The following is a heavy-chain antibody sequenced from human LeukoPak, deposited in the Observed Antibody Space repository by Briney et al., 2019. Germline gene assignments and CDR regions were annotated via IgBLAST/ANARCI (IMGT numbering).Heavy chain of an antibody. D-gene: IGHD3-3*01. V-gene: IGHV4-34*01. CDR1: GGSFSGYY. CDR2: INHSGST. J-gene: IGHJ6*04. CDR3: AKIFWSGYPLSFYGMDV. Sequence: SETLSLTCAVYGGSFSGYYWSWIRQPPGKGLEWIGEINHSGSTNYNPSLKSRVTISVDTSKNQFSLKLSSVTAADTAVYYCAKIFWSGYPLSFYGMDVWGKGPTVTVSS.